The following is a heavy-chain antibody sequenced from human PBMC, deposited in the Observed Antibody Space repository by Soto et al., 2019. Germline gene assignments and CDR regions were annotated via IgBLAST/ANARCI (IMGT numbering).Heavy chain of an antibody. CDR3: AREGSSWTDLLWWFDP. Sequence: QVQLVESGGGVVQPGRSLRLSCAASGFTFSSYAMHWVRQAPGKGLEWVAVISYDGSNKYYADSVKGRFTISRDNSKNTLYLQMNSLRAEDTAVYYCAREGSSWTDLLWWFDPWGQGTLVTVSS. J-gene: IGHJ5*02. V-gene: IGHV3-30-3*01. CDR2: ISYDGSNK. CDR1: GFTFSSYA. D-gene: IGHD6-13*01.